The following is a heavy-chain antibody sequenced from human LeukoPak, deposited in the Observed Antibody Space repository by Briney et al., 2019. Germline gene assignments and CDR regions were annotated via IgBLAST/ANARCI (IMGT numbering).Heavy chain of an antibody. CDR3: ARDLRGYSYYYGMDV. D-gene: IGHD5-12*01. CDR2: INPSGGST. J-gene: IGHJ6*02. Sequence: ASVKVSCKASGYTFTSYYMHWVRQAPGQGLEWMGIINPSGGSTSYAQKFQGRVTMTRDTSTSTVYMELSSLRSEDTAVYYCARDLRGYSYYYGMDVWGQGTAVTVSS. V-gene: IGHV1-46*01. CDR1: GYTFTSYY.